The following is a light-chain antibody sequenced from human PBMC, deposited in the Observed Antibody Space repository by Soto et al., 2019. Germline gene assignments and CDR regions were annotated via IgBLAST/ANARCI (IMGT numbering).Light chain of an antibody. CDR2: DVY. CDR3: SSYTTSSSYV. Sequence: QSVLTQPASVSGSPGQSITISCTGTSSDVGGFNYVSWYQQHPGKAPELLIFDVYSRPSGISNRFSGSKSGNTASLTISGLQAEDEADYYCSSYTTSSSYVFGAGTKVTVL. CDR1: SSDVGGFNY. J-gene: IGLJ1*01. V-gene: IGLV2-14*01.